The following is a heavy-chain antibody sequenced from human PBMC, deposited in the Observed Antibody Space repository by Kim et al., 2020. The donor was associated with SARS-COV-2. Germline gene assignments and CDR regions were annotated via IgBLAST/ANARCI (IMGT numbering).Heavy chain of an antibody. D-gene: IGHD2-2*01. Sequence: GGSLRLSCAASGFTFDAYAMYWVRQTPGRGLEWVAAINRNGGTTYYADSVKGRFTVSRDNNKNSLYLQMNSLRTEDTALDDDDKGLFESTVANVYCYYGKAVWGXGTTVTVS. CDR3: DKGLFESTVANVYCYYGKAV. J-gene: IGHJ6*02. CDR2: INRNGGTT. CDR1: GFTFDAYA. V-gene: IGHV3-43*01.